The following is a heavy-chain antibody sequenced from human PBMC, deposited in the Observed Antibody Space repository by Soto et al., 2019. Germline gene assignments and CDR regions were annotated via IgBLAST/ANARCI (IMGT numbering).Heavy chain of an antibody. V-gene: IGHV1-18*01. CDR1: GYTFTSYG. D-gene: IGHD6-19*01. CDR3: ARGRRSSGLYDASNFFDY. Sequence: GASVKVSCKASGYTFTSYGISWVRQAPGQGLEWMGWISAYNGNTNYAQKLQGRVTMTTDTSTSTAYMELSSLRSDDTAVYYCARGRRSSGLYDASNFFDYWGQGTLVTVSS. CDR2: ISAYNGNT. J-gene: IGHJ4*02.